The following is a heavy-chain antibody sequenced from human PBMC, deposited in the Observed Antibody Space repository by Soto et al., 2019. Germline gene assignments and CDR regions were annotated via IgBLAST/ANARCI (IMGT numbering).Heavy chain of an antibody. J-gene: IGHJ4*02. D-gene: IGHD1-26*01. CDR1: GFTFSASA. CDR3: TRFSYSETYFFDY. V-gene: IGHV3-73*01. CDR2: IRSKVNNYAT. Sequence: GGSLRLSCAASGFTFSASAMHWVRQASGKGLEWVGGIRSKVNNYATTYAASVNGRFTISRDDSKNTAYLEMNSLKTEDTAVYYCTRFSYSETYFFDYWGQGTVVTVSS.